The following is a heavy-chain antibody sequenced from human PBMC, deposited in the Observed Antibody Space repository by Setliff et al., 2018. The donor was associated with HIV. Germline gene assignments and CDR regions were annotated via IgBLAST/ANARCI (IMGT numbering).Heavy chain of an antibody. Sequence: GGSLRLSCAASGFTFDDYAMHWVRQAPGKGLEWVSGISWNSGSIGYADSVKGRFTIFRDNAKNYLYLQMNSLRAEDTALYYCAKAEEDYYDSSGPPAGAFDIWGQGTMVTVSS. J-gene: IGHJ3*02. D-gene: IGHD3-22*01. CDR1: GFTFDDYA. CDR3: AKAEEDYYDSSGPPAGAFDI. CDR2: ISWNSGSI. V-gene: IGHV3-9*01.